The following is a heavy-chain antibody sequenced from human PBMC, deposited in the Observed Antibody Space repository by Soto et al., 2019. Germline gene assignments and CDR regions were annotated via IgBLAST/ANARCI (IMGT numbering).Heavy chain of an antibody. CDR3: GRRRRSCGMDV. CDR2: INAGNGNT. J-gene: IGHJ6*02. V-gene: IGHV1-3*01. CDR1: GYTFTSYA. Sequence: ASVKVSCKASGYTFTSYAMHWVRQAPGQRLEWMGWINAGNGNTKYSQKFQGRVTITRDTSASTAYMELSSLRSEDTAVYYCGRRRRSCGMDVWGQGTTVTVSS.